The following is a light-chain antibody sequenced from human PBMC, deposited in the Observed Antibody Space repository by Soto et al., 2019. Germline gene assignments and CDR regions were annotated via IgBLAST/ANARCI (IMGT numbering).Light chain of an antibody. J-gene: IGLJ7*01. V-gene: IGLV1-40*01. CDR1: SSNIGAGYD. CDR2: GNS. CDR3: RSSDSGLRSDV. Sequence: QSVLTQPPSVSGAPGQRVTISCTGSSSNIGAGYDVHWYQQLPGTAPKLLIYGNSNRPSGVPDRFSGSKSGTSASLAITGLQDEDEADYYCRSSDSGLRSDVFGAGTQLTVL.